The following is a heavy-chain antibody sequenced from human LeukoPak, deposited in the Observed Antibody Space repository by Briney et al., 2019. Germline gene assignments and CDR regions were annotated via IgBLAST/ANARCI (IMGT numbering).Heavy chain of an antibody. Sequence: PGGSLRLSCAASGFTFSSYGMHWVRQAPGKGLEWVAVIWYDGSNKYYADSVKGRLTISRDNSKNTLYLQMNSLRAEDTAVYYCTTAADIVVVTILGMDVWGQGTTVTVSS. D-gene: IGHD2-2*01. J-gene: IGHJ6*02. CDR3: TTAADIVVVTILGMDV. V-gene: IGHV3-33*01. CDR2: IWYDGSNK. CDR1: GFTFSSYG.